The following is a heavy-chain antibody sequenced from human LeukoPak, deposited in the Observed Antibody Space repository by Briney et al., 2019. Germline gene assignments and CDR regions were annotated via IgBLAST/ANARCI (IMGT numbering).Heavy chain of an antibody. V-gene: IGHV3-15*01. CDR1: GFTFSNAW. J-gene: IGHJ3*02. CDR3: TTRSIRSSWANDAFDI. Sequence: GGSLRLSCAASGFTFSNAWMSWVRQAPGKGLEWVGRIKSKTDGGTTDYAAPVKGRFTISRDDSKNTLYLQMNSLKTEDTAVYYCTTRSIRSSWANDAFDIWGQGTMVTVSS. D-gene: IGHD6-13*01. CDR2: IKSKTDGGTT.